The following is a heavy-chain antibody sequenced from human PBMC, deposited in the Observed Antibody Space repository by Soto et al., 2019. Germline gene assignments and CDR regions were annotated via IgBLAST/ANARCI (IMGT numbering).Heavy chain of an antibody. CDR1: GGSISSGGYY. V-gene: IGHV4-31*03. CDR3: ARVSEAITIFGVVSQYYYGMDV. J-gene: IGHJ6*02. D-gene: IGHD3-3*01. CDR2: IYYSGST. Sequence: QVQLQESGPGLVKPSQTLSLTCTVSGGSISSGGYYWSWIRQHPGKGLEWIGYIYYSGSTYYNPSLKSRVTISVDTSKNQFSLKLSSVTAADTAVYYCARVSEAITIFGVVSQYYYGMDVWGQGTTVTVSS.